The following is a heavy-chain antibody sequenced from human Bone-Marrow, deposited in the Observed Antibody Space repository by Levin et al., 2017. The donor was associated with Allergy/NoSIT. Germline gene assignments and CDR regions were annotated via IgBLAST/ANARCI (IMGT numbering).Heavy chain of an antibody. J-gene: IGHJ4*02. D-gene: IGHD1-26*01. CDR3: AKDFPLSGNPNYFDY. V-gene: IGHV3-23*01. CDR1: GFTFGSYA. Sequence: GGSLRLSCVASGFTFGSYAMSWVRQAPGKGLEWVSALDGSGYVTYYADSVKGRFTISRDDSNNILSLQMNSLRVEDTAVYFCAKDFPLSGNPNYFDYWGQGTLVTVSS. CDR2: LDGSGYVT.